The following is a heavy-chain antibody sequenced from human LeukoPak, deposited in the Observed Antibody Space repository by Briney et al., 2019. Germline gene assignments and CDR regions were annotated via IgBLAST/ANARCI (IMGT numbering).Heavy chain of an antibody. CDR2: IESKTDDGTT. CDR3: TTGIAAAGNHDY. CDR1: GFTFSNAW. D-gene: IGHD6-13*01. J-gene: IGHJ4*02. Sequence: GGALRLSCAASGFTFSNAWMSWVRPAPGKGLEWVGRIESKTDDGTTDYAAPVKGRFTISRDDSKNTLYLQMNSLKTEDTAVYYCTTGIAAAGNHDYWGQGTLVTVSS. V-gene: IGHV3-15*04.